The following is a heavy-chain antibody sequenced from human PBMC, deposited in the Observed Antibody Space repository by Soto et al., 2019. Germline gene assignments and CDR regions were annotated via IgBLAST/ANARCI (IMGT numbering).Heavy chain of an antibody. J-gene: IGHJ3*02. Sequence: EGQLVESGGGLVQPGRSLRLSCVASGFTFDHYAMHWVRQAPGKGLEWVAGITWNSGSKDYGNSVKGRFSISRDNAQNSLHLEMNSLGHEDTACYYCARDSEQVRPVAILGASFDIWGQGTLVTVSS. CDR2: ITWNSGSK. CDR1: GFTFDHYA. CDR3: ARDSEQVRPVAILGASFDI. D-gene: IGHD2-2*01. V-gene: IGHV3-9*01.